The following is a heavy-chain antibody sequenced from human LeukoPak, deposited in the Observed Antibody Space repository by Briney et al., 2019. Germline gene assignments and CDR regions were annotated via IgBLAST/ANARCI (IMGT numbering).Heavy chain of an antibody. J-gene: IGHJ4*02. CDR2: FDPEEAKM. V-gene: IGHV1-24*01. D-gene: IGHD3/OR15-3a*01. CDR1: GNSLSELS. Sequence: ASVTVSCKVYGNSLSELSIQWVRQAPGKGLECMGGFDPEEAKMVYAQNFQGRVTMTEDTSTQTAFMELSGLTSDDTAVYYCTTRSSNFRTGFVNSGQGTLVTVSS. CDR3: TTRSSNFRTGFVN.